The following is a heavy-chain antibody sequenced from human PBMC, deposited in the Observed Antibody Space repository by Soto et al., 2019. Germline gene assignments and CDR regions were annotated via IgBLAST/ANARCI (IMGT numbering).Heavy chain of an antibody. D-gene: IGHD3-16*01. CDR3: ARRGEPIDY. Sequence: QLQLQESGPGLVKPSETLSLTCTVSGGSISSSSYYWGWIRQPPGNGLEWIGRIYYSGSTYYNPSLKSRVTISVATSKNQFSLKLSSVTAADTAVDYCARRGEPIDYWGQGTLVTVSS. CDR2: IYYSGST. J-gene: IGHJ4*02. CDR1: GGSISSSSYY. V-gene: IGHV4-39*01.